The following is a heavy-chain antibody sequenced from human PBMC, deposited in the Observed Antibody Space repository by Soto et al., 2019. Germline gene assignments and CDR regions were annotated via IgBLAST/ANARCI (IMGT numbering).Heavy chain of an antibody. CDR1: GYTFTYYG. Sequence: ASVKVSCKASGYTFTYYGISWVRQAPGQGLEWMGWISAYNGNRNYAQKLQGRVTMTTDTSTTTAYMELRSLRSDDTAVYYCARAGDYGSGISGYMDVWGKGTTVTVSS. CDR2: ISAYNGNR. CDR3: ARAGDYGSGISGYMDV. D-gene: IGHD3-10*01. J-gene: IGHJ6*03. V-gene: IGHV1-18*01.